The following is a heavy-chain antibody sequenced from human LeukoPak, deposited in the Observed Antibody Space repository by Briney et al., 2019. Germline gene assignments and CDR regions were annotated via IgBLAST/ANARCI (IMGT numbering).Heavy chain of an antibody. V-gene: IGHV3-30-3*01. Sequence: PGGSLRLSCAASGFTFSSYAMHAVREAPGKGLGWVAVISYDGSNKYYAAPVKSRFTISRDNSKNTLYLQMNSLRAEDTAVYYCARARSDTIVVVPAAIPRGWFDPWGQGTLVTVSS. D-gene: IGHD2-2*02. CDR2: ISYDGSNK. CDR3: ARARSDTIVVVPAAIPRGWFDP. CDR1: GFTFSSYA. J-gene: IGHJ5*02.